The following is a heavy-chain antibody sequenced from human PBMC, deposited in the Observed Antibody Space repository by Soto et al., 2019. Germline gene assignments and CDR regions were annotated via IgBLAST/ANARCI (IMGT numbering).Heavy chain of an antibody. Sequence: GGSLRLSCAASGFTFSSYAMSWVRQAPGKGLEWVSAISGSGGSTYYADSVKGRFTISRDNSKNTLYLQMNSLRAEDTAVYYCAKGEYCSGGSCYSWRSESYYYYYMDVWGKGTTVTVSS. CDR2: ISGSGGST. CDR1: GFTFSSYA. V-gene: IGHV3-23*01. J-gene: IGHJ6*03. D-gene: IGHD2-15*01. CDR3: AKGEYCSGGSCYSWRSESYYYYYMDV.